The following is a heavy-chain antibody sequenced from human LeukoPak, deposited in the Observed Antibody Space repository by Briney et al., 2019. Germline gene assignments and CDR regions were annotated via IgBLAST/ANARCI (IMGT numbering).Heavy chain of an antibody. D-gene: IGHD3-3*01. J-gene: IGHJ5*02. CDR1: GGSISSGDYY. V-gene: IGHV4-30-4*08. CDR3: ARGITIFGVVNWFDP. CDR2: IYYSGST. Sequence: SETLSLTCTVSGGSISSGDYYWSWIRQPPGKGLEWIGYIYYSGSTYYNPSLKSRVTISVDTSKNQFSLKLSSVTAADTAVYYCARGITIFGVVNWFDPWGQGTLVTVSS.